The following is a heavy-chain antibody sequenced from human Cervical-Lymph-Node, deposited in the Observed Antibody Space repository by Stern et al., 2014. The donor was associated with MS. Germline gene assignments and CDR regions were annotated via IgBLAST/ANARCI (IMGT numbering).Heavy chain of an antibody. CDR1: GYIFSIYY. Sequence: HVQLVESGTEVKKSGASVRVSCKASGYIFSIYYIHWVRQAPGEGLEWLGIINPATGGTTYAQKFQDRVTMTNDSSTSTLYLEMSNLISEDTAVYFCARQNMVRGVTELDFWGQGTLVTVSS. CDR2: INPATGGT. J-gene: IGHJ4*02. CDR3: ARQNMVRGVTELDF. D-gene: IGHD3-10*01. V-gene: IGHV1-46*01.